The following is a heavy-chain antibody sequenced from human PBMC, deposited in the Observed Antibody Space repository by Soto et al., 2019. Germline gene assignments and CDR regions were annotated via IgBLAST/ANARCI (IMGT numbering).Heavy chain of an antibody. CDR3: AKDRDDYRNYVADY. CDR1: GFTFTNYA. D-gene: IGHD4-4*01. CDR2: SSGSGSGGST. J-gene: IGHJ4*02. V-gene: IGHV3-23*01. Sequence: EVQLLESGGGLVQPGGSLRLSCAASGFTFTNYAMTWVRQAPGKGLEWVSISSGSGSGGSTNYADSVKGRFTISRDNSKNALYLQMNSLRVEDTAVYYCAKDRDDYRNYVADYWGQGPLVTVSS.